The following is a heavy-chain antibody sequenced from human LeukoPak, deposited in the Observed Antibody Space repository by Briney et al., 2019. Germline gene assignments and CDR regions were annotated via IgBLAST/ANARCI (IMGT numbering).Heavy chain of an antibody. V-gene: IGHV3-48*04. Sequence: GGSLRLSCAASGFTFSSYSMNWVRQAPGKGLEWVSYISSSSSTIHYADSVKGRFTISRDNAKNTLYLQMNSLRAEDTAVYYCAKSPVVTPLLFDYWGQGTLVTVSS. J-gene: IGHJ4*02. CDR3: AKSPVVTPLLFDY. CDR2: ISSSSSTI. D-gene: IGHD4-23*01. CDR1: GFTFSSYS.